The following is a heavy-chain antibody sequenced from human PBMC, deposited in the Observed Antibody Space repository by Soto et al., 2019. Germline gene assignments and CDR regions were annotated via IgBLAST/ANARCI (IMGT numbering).Heavy chain of an antibody. J-gene: IGHJ3*01. CDR2: IFWNDDT. CDR1: GFSFSTSGVG. V-gene: IGHV2-5*01. CDR3: AHRLGGDSGGGAFSV. Sequence: QITLKESGPTVVKPTQTLTLTCTFSGFSFSTSGVGVGWIRQPPGKALEWLAVIFWNDDTRYSPSLRSRLTLTKETSKNQVVLTMTNMDPVDTATYYCAHRLGGDSGGGAFSVWDQGSVVTVSS. D-gene: IGHD3-10*01.